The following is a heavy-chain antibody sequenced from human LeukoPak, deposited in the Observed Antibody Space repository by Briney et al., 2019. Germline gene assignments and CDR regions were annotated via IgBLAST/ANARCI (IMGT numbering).Heavy chain of an antibody. CDR3: AKDPTNYDFWSGYYTSYYYYYMDV. Sequence: PGGSLRLSCAASGFTVSSNYMSWVRQAPGKGLEWVSVIYSGGSTYYADSVKGRFTISRDNSKNTLYLQMNSLRAEDTAVHYCAKDPTNYDFWSGYYTSYYYYYMDVWGKGTTVTVSS. V-gene: IGHV3-53*01. J-gene: IGHJ6*03. D-gene: IGHD3-3*01. CDR2: IYSGGST. CDR1: GFTVSSNY.